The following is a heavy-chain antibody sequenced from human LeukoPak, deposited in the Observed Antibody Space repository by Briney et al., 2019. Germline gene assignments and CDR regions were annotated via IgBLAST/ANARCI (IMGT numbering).Heavy chain of an antibody. CDR2: LTGST. V-gene: IGHV4-4*07. CDR3: ASVLVPAAFGAFDM. J-gene: IGHJ3*02. CDR1: GGSITSYY. Sequence: SETLSLTCSVSGGSITSYYWSWIRQPAGKGLEWIGRLTGSTNYNPSLKSRVTMSVDTSKNQFSLQLSSVTAADTAVYYCASVLVPAAFGAFDMWGQGTMVTVSS. D-gene: IGHD2-2*01.